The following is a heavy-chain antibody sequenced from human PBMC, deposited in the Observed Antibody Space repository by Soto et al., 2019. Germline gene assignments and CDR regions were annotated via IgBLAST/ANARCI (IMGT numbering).Heavy chain of an antibody. CDR1: GGSISSSNW. Sequence: KSSETLFLTCAVSGGSISSSNWWSWVRQPPGKGLEWIGEIYHSGSTNYNPSLKSRVTISVDTSKNQFSLKLSSVTAADTAVYYCAREVATGNWFDPWGQGTLVTVSS. J-gene: IGHJ5*02. D-gene: IGHD5-12*01. CDR2: IYHSGST. V-gene: IGHV4-4*02. CDR3: AREVATGNWFDP.